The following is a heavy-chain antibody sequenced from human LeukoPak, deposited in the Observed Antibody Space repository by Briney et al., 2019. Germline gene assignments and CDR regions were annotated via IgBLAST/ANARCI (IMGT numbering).Heavy chain of an antibody. Sequence: GGSLRLSCAASGFTFSSYGMHWVRQAPGKGPEWVAVISYDGSNKYYADSVRGRFTISRDNSKNTLYLQMNSLRAEDTALYYCAKVNSLAAAGPHYFDYWGQGTLVTVSS. CDR3: AKVNSLAAAGPHYFDY. CDR1: GFTFSSYG. D-gene: IGHD6-13*01. J-gene: IGHJ4*02. CDR2: ISYDGSNK. V-gene: IGHV3-30*18.